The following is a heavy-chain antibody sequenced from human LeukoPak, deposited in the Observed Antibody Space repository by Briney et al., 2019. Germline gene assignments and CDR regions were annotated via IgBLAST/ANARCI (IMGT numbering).Heavy chain of an antibody. J-gene: IGHJ3*02. CDR2: INWNGGST. D-gene: IGHD4-23*01. CDR3: ARIIMDYGGNWRAFDI. V-gene: IGHV3-20*04. CDR1: GFTFDDYG. Sequence: GGSLRLSCAASGFTFDDYGMSWGIQAPRKGLEWVSGINWNGGSTGYADSLKGRFTISRDNAKNSLSLQMNSLRAEDTALYYCARIIMDYGGNWRAFDIWGQGTMVTVSS.